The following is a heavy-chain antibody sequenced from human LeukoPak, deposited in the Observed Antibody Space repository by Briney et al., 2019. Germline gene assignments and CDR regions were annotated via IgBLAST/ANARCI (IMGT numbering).Heavy chain of an antibody. V-gene: IGHV4-4*09. CDR1: GGSINNYW. J-gene: IGHJ4*02. Sequence: SETLSLTCSVSGGSINNYWWSWIRQPPGKGLEWIGYIYRGETTNYNPSLKSRVTLSVDTSKNQISLNLNSVTASDTAVYCCARNKFDWLGIDYWGQGTLVTVSS. CDR3: ARNKFDWLGIDY. D-gene: IGHD3-9*01. CDR2: IYRGETT.